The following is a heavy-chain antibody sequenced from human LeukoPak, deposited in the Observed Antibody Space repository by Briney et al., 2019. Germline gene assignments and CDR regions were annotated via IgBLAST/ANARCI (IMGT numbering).Heavy chain of an antibody. J-gene: IGHJ4*02. D-gene: IGHD7-27*01. CDR3: AKNIALTGEFDS. CDR2: MNPNSGNT. V-gene: IGHV1-8*01. CDR1: GYTFASYD. Sequence: WASVKVSCKASGYTFASYDVNWFRQATGQGLEWMGWMNPNSGNTGYAQKFQGRVSLTRDTSISTAYMELSSLRSEDTAVYYCAKNIALTGEFDSWGQGTLVTVSS.